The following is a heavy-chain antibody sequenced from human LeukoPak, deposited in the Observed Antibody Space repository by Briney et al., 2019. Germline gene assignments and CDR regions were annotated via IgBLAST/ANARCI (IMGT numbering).Heavy chain of an antibody. J-gene: IGHJ4*02. Sequence: GGSLRLSCAASGFTFSSYSMNWVRQAPGKGLEWVSGISWNSGSIGYADSVKGRFTISRDNAKNSLYLQVNSLRAEDTALYYCAKGHNYYGSGSVIFWGQGTLVTVSS. V-gene: IGHV3-9*01. CDR1: GFTFSSYS. D-gene: IGHD3-10*01. CDR2: ISWNSGSI. CDR3: AKGHNYYGSGSVIF.